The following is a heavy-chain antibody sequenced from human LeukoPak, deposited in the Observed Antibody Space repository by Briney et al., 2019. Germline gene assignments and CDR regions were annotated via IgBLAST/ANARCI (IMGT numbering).Heavy chain of an antibody. J-gene: IGHJ4*02. CDR2: IYYSGST. V-gene: IGHV4-59*01. D-gene: IGHD3-3*01. CDR3: ARGRTYYDFWSGYYLDPYFDY. CDR1: GGSISSYY. Sequence: KPSETLSLTCTVSGGSISSYYWSWIRQPPGKGLEWIGYIYYSGSTNYNPSLKSRVTISVDTSKNQFSLKLSSVTAADTAVYYCARGRTYYDFWSGYYLDPYFDYWGQGTLVTVSS.